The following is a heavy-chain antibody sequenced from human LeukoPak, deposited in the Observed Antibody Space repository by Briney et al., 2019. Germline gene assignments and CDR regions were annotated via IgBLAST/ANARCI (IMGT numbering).Heavy chain of an antibody. CDR2: IWYDGSNK. J-gene: IGHJ4*02. Sequence: PGGSLRLSCAASGFTFSSYGMHWVRQAPGKGLEWVAVIWYDGSNKYYADSVKGRFTISRDNSKNTLCLQMNSLRAEDTAAYYCARSFRSTWYYFDYWGQGTLVTVPS. CDR3: ARSFRSTWYYFDY. V-gene: IGHV3-33*01. CDR1: GFTFSSYG. D-gene: IGHD6-13*01.